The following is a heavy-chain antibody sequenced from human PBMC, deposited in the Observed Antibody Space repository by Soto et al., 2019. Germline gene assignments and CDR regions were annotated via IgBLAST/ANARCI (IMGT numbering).Heavy chain of an antibody. V-gene: IGHV2-70*11. CDR3: ARGLASYYDFWSGYYPYGMDV. CDR2: IDWDDDK. D-gene: IGHD3-3*01. CDR1: GFSLSTSGMC. Sequence: SGPTLVNPTQTLTLTCTFSGFSLSTSGMCVSWIRQPPGKALEWLARIDWDDDKYYSTSLKTRLTISKDTSKNQVVLTMTNMDPVDTATYYCARGLASYYDFWSGYYPYGMDVWGQGTTVTVSS. J-gene: IGHJ6*02.